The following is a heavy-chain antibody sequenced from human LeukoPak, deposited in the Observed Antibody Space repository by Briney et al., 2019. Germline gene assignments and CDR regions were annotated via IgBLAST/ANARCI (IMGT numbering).Heavy chain of an antibody. CDR2: ISGSGGST. CDR3: AKGRYYDSSGYYRY. D-gene: IGHD3-22*01. Sequence: GGSLRLSCAASGFTFSSYAMSWVRQAPGKGLEWVSAISGSGGSTYYADSVKGRFTISRDNSKNTLYLQMNRLRAEDTAVYYCAKGRYYDSSGYYRYWGQGTLVTVSS. CDR1: GFTFSSYA. J-gene: IGHJ4*02. V-gene: IGHV3-23*01.